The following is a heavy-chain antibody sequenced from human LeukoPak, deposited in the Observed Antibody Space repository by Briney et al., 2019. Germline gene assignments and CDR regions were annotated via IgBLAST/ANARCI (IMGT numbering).Heavy chain of an antibody. V-gene: IGHV3-15*01. CDR2: IKSKTDGGTT. J-gene: IGHJ4*02. D-gene: IGHD3-22*01. CDR3: TTEMPTSYYYDSSGYLGY. Sequence: GGSLRLSCAASGFTFSNAWMSWVRQAPGKGLEWVGRIKSKTDGGTTDYAAPVKGRFTISRDDSKNTLYLQMNSLKTEDTAVYYCTTEMPTSYYYDSSGYLGYWGQGTLVTVSS. CDR1: GFTFSNAW.